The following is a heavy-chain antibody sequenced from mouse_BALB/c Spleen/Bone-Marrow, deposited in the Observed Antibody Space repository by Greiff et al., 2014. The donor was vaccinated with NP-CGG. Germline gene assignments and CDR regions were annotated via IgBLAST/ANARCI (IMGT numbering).Heavy chain of an antibody. CDR2: IYPGDGDT. V-gene: IGHV1-80*01. CDR1: GYAFSSYW. J-gene: IGHJ2*01. Sequence: QVQLKHSGAELVRPGSSVKISCKASGYAFSSYWMNWVKQRPGQGLEWIGQIYPGDGDTNYNGKFKGKATLTADKSSSTAYMQLSSLTSEDSAVYFCARVRSWADYWGQGTTLTVSS. CDR3: ARVRSWADY. D-gene: IGHD4-1*01.